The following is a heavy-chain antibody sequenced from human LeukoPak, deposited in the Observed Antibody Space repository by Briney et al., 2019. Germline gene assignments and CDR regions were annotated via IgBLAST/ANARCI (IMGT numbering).Heavy chain of an antibody. CDR1: GFTVTYRT. J-gene: IGHJ4*02. CDR3: AKTRPLDSSSWSHGDY. CDR2: IYGDDNT. V-gene: IGHV3-53*01. Sequence: GGSLRLSCAISGFTVTYRTMSWVRQAPGKGLEWVSVIYGDDNTDYGDSVKGRFTISRDNSKNTLYLQMNSLRAEDTAVYYCAKTRPLDSSSWSHGDYWGQGTLVTVSS. D-gene: IGHD6-13*01.